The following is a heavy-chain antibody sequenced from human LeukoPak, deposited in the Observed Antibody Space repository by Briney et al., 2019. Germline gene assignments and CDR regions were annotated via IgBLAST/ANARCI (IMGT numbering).Heavy chain of an antibody. CDR1: GGSISSGIYY. Sequence: SQTLSLTCTVSGGSISSGIYYWSWIRQPAGKGLEWIGRIYTSGSTNYNPSLKSRVTISVDTSKNQFSLKLSSVTAADTAVYYCARVVPDFGDYYYYMDVWGKGTTVTVSS. CDR2: IYTSGST. CDR3: ARVVPDFGDYYYYMDV. V-gene: IGHV4-61*02. J-gene: IGHJ6*03. D-gene: IGHD3-16*01.